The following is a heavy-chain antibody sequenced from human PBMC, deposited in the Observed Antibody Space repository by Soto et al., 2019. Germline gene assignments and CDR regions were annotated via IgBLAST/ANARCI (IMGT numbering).Heavy chain of an antibody. J-gene: IGHJ4*02. V-gene: IGHV3-23*01. D-gene: IGHD2-8*01. CDR3: ARFEMVYELMGVSAYLQH. CDR1: GFTFSSYA. CDR2: ISGSTSTT. Sequence: GGSLRLSCAATGFTFSSYAMAWVRQAPGKGLEWVSLISGSTSTTYYADSVKGRFTISRDNSRNTLHLQVSSLRAEDTAVYYCARFEMVYELMGVSAYLQHCGQGPQVTVYS.